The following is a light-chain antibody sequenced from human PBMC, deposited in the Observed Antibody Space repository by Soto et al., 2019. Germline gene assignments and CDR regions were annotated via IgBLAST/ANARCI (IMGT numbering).Light chain of an antibody. V-gene: IGKV4-1*01. CDR1: QSVLYSSNNKNY. CDR3: QQYYSTPT. J-gene: IGKJ2*01. Sequence: DIVMTQSPDSLAVSLGERATINCKSSQSVLYSSNNKNYLAWYQQKSRQPPKLLIYWASTLESGVPDRFSGSGSGTDFTLTISSLQAEDVAVYYCQQYYSTPTFGQGTKLEIK. CDR2: WAS.